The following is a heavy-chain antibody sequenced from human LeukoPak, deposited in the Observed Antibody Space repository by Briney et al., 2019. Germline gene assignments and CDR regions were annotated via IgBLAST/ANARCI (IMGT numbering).Heavy chain of an antibody. J-gene: IGHJ1*01. CDR2: ISSSSSYI. Sequence: GGSLRLSCAASGFTFSSYSMNWVRQAPGKGLEWVSSISSSSSYIYYADSVKGRLTISRDNAKNSLYLQMNSLRAEDTAVYYCARVANGRSSWYFQHWGQGTLVTVSS. CDR3: ARVANGRSSWYFQH. V-gene: IGHV3-21*01. D-gene: IGHD6-13*01. CDR1: GFTFSSYS.